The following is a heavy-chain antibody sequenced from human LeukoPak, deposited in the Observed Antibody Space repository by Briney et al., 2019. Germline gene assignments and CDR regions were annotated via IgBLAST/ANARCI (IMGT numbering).Heavy chain of an antibody. CDR2: INPSGGST. D-gene: IGHD6-6*01. J-gene: IGHJ4*02. Sequence: XWVRQAPGQGLEWMGIINPSGGSTSYAQKFQGRVTMTRDTSTSTVYMELSSLRSEDTAVYYCARDRVAARPFDYWGQGTLVTVSS. CDR3: ARDRVAARPFDY. V-gene: IGHV1-46*01.